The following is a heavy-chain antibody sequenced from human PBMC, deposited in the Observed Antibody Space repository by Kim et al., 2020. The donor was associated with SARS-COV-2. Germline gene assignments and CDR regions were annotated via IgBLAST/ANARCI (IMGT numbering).Heavy chain of an antibody. V-gene: IGHV1-69*02. Sequence: EQKVQGRVTNTADKSTSTAYMELSSLRSEDTAVYYCATGDSGYDSFYFDYWGQGTLVTVSS. D-gene: IGHD5-12*01. J-gene: IGHJ4*02. CDR3: ATGDSGYDSFYFDY.